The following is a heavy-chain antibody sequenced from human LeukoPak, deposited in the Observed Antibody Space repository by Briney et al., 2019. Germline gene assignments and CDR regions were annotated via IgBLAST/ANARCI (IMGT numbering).Heavy chain of an antibody. D-gene: IGHD6-13*01. Sequence: GGSLRLSCAASGFTFSNYGMHWARQAPGKGLEWVAVISYDGSKKYYADSVKGRFTISRDNSKNTLNLQTDSLRAEDTAVYYCAKRLSSGSGWYSLDPWGQGTRVTVSS. J-gene: IGHJ5*02. CDR3: AKRLSSGSGWYSLDP. CDR2: ISYDGSKK. V-gene: IGHV3-30*18. CDR1: GFTFSNYG.